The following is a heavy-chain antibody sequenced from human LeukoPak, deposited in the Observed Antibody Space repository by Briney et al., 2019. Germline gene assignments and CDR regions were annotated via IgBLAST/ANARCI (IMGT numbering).Heavy chain of an antibody. CDR3: TRDFSSGD. D-gene: IGHD3-3*01. Sequence: GGSLRLSCEASGFTFSNYWMTWVRQVPGKGLEWVANIKQDGSQKYYVDSVKGRFTISRDNAKNSLYLQMNSLRAEDTAIYYCTRDFSSGDWGQGTLVTVSS. J-gene: IGHJ4*02. CDR2: IKQDGSQK. V-gene: IGHV3-7*01. CDR1: GFTFSNYW.